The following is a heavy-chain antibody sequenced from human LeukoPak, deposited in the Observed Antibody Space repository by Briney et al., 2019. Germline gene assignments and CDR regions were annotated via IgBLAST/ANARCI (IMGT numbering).Heavy chain of an antibody. D-gene: IGHD5-18*01. J-gene: IGHJ3*02. CDR2: IYYSGST. CDR3: AREDGTAMDNAFDI. CDR1: GGSISSSNYY. V-gene: IGHV4-39*07. Sequence: SETLSLTCTVSGGSISSSNYYWGWIRQPPGKGLEWIGSIYYSGSTYYSPSLKSRVTISEDPSKNQFSLKLRSVTAADTAVYYCAREDGTAMDNAFDIWSQGTMVTVSS.